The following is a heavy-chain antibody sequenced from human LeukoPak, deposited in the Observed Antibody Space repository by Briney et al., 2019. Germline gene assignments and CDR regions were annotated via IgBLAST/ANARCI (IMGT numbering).Heavy chain of an antibody. J-gene: IGHJ6*03. CDR2: ISAYNGNT. V-gene: IGHV1-18*01. CDR3: ARDLEIGELFTMGDYYYYYMDV. Sequence: ASVKVSCKASGYTLTSYGISWVRQDPGQGLEWMGWISAYNGNTNYAQKLQGRVTMTTDTSTSTAYMELRSLRSDDTAVYYCARDLEIGELFTMGDYYYYYMDVWGKGTTVTVSS. D-gene: IGHD3-10*01. CDR1: GYTLTSYG.